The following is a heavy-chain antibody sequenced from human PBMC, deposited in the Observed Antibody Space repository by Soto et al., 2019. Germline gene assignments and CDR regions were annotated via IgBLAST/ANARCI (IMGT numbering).Heavy chain of an antibody. V-gene: IGHV4-39*01. CDR1: GGSISSSSYY. J-gene: IGHJ5*02. CDR3: ARTGGLLWFGEYRFDP. CDR2: IYYSGST. D-gene: IGHD3-10*01. Sequence: QLQLQESGPGLVKPSETLSLTCTVSGGSISSSSYYWGWIRQPPGKGLEWIGSIYYSGSTYYNPSLKSRVTISVDTSKNQFSLKLSSVTAADTAVYYCARTGGLLWFGEYRFDPWGQGTLVTVSS.